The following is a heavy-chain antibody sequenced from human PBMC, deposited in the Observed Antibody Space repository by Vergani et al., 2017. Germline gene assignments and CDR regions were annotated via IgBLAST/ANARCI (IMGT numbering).Heavy chain of an antibody. CDR2: IYSGGST. CDR3: ARGGWGGYDSPYYYMDV. J-gene: IGHJ6*03. CDR1: GFTVSSNY. V-gene: IGHV3-66*02. Sequence: EVQLVESGGGLVQPGGFLRLSCAASGFTVSSNYMSWVRQAPGKGLEWVSVIYSGGSTYYADSVKGRFTISRDNSKNTLYLQMNSLRAEDTAVYYCARGGWGGYDSPYYYMDVWGKGTTVTVSS. D-gene: IGHD5-12*01.